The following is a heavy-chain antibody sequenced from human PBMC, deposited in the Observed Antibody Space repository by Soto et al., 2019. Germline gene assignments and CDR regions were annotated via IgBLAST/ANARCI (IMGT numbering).Heavy chain of an antibody. V-gene: IGHV4-61*01. J-gene: IGHJ5*02. CDR3: ARETRHYDSSGSSRWFDP. Sequence: SETLSLTCTVSGGSVSSGSYYWSWIRQPPGKGLEWIGYIYYSGSTNYNPSLKSRVTISVDTSKNQFSLKLSSVTAADTAVYYCARETRHYDSSGSSRWFDPWGQGTLVTVSS. D-gene: IGHD3-22*01. CDR2: IYYSGST. CDR1: GGSVSSGSYY.